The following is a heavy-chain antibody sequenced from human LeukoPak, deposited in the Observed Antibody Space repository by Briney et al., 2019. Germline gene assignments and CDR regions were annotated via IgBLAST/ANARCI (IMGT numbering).Heavy chain of an antibody. CDR1: GYTFTGYY. CDR2: INANSGDT. CDR3: AREISGYSAY. D-gene: IGHD3-22*01. Sequence: ASVNVSCKASGYTFTGYYMHWVRQAPGQGLEWMGWINANSGDTKYAQKFQGRVTMTRDTSISTAYMELSRLRSDDTAMYYCAREISGYSAYWGQGTLVTVSS. J-gene: IGHJ4*02. V-gene: IGHV1-2*02.